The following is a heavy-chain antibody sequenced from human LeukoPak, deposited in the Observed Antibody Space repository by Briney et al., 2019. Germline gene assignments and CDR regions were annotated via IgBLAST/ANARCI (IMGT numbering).Heavy chain of an antibody. Sequence: GGSLRLSCAASGFTFSTFWMSWVRQAPGKGLEWVANIKQDGNQKYYVDSVKGRFTISRDNAKNSLYLQMNSLRAEDTAVYFCAGGSGWVFDYWGQGTLVTVSS. CDR1: GFTFSTFW. D-gene: IGHD6-19*01. V-gene: IGHV3-7*01. CDR2: IKQDGNQK. CDR3: AGGSGWVFDY. J-gene: IGHJ4*02.